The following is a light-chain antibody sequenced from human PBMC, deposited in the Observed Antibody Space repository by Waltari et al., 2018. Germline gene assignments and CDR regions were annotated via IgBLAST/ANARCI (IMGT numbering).Light chain of an antibody. Sequence: QSALTQPASVSGSPGQSITISCTGTSSDVGGYNYVSWYQQHPGKAPKLMIYDVSKLPSGVSKRFSGSKAGNTASLTISGLQAEDEADYYCSSYTSSSTFLYVFGTGTKVTVL. J-gene: IGLJ1*01. CDR1: SSDVGGYNY. CDR3: SSYTSSSTFLYV. CDR2: DVS. V-gene: IGLV2-14*01.